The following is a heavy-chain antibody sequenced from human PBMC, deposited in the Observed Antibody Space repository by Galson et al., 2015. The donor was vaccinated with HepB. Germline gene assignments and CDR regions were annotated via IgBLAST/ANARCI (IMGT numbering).Heavy chain of an antibody. CDR3: ASLVRGVIINYYYYYMDV. CDR1: GYTFTSYG. J-gene: IGHJ6*03. V-gene: IGHV1-18*01. CDR2: ISAYNGNT. Sequence: SCKASGYTFTSYGISWVRQAPGQGLEWMGWISAYNGNTNYAQKLQGRVTMTTDTSTSTAYMELRSLRSDDTAVYYCASLVRGVIINYYYYYMDVWGKGTTVTVSS. D-gene: IGHD3-10*01.